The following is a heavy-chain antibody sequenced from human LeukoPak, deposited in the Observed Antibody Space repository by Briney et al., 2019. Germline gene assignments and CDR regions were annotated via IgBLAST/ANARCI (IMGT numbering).Heavy chain of an antibody. J-gene: IGHJ4*02. V-gene: IGHV4-59*01. CDR2: IYYSGST. CDR1: GGSISGYH. Sequence: SETLSLTCTVSGGSISGYHWSWIRQPPGKGLEWIGYIYYSGSTGYNPSLKSRVIISLDTSRNQVSLELTSVTAADTAVYYCARGQVEIPYWGQGTLVTVSS. D-gene: IGHD1-1*01. CDR3: ARGQVEIPY.